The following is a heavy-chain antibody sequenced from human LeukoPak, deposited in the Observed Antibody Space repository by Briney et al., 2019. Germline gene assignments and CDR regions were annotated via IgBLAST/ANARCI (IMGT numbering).Heavy chain of an antibody. D-gene: IGHD4-17*01. J-gene: IGHJ4*02. CDR2: ISPNNGDT. Sequence: ASVKVSCKASGYSFTGFYIHWVRQAPGQGLEWMGWISPNNGDTNYAQKCQGRVTMTRDTSISTAYMELSRLKSDDTAVYYCARSDYAQTFDYWGQGTLVTVSS. V-gene: IGHV1-2*02. CDR1: GYSFTGFY. CDR3: ARSDYAQTFDY.